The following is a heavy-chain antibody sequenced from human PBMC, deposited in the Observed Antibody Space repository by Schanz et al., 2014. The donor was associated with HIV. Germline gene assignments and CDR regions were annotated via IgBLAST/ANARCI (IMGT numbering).Heavy chain of an antibody. D-gene: IGHD2-15*01. CDR1: RFTFNTYA. J-gene: IGHJ4*02. V-gene: IGHV3-23*01. Sequence: EVQLLESGGGLVQPGGSLRLSCVASRFTFNTYAMAWVRQAPGKGLEWVSAISGSGLSTYYADSVKGRFTISRDNSENTLYLQMNSLRVEDTAVYYCARDMCTAGSCYYFDHWGQRTLVTVSS. CDR3: ARDMCTAGSCYYFDH. CDR2: ISGSGLST.